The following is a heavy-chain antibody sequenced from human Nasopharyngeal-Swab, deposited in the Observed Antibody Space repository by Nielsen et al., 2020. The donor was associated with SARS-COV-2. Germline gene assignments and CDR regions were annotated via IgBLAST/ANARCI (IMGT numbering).Heavy chain of an antibody. J-gene: IGHJ6*02. D-gene: IGHD5-12*01. Sequence: SLKISCAASGFTFDDYAMHWVRHAPGKGLEWVSGISWNSGSIGYADSVKGRFTISRDNAKNSLYLQMNSLRAEDTALYYCATLGGYSGYDSEYGMDVWGQETTVTVSS. CDR2: ISWNSGSI. CDR1: GFTFDDYA. V-gene: IGHV3-9*01. CDR3: ATLGGYSGYDSEYGMDV.